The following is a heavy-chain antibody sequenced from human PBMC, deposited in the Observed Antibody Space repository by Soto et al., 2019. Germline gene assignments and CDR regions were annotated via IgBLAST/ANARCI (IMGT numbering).Heavy chain of an antibody. CDR3: ASWPEPGYSSGWSDY. D-gene: IGHD6-19*01. CDR1: GYTFTSYY. V-gene: IGHV1-46*01. CDR2: INPRGGST. J-gene: IGHJ4*02. Sequence: QVQLVQSGAEVKKPGASVKVSCKASGYTFTSYYMHWVRQAPGQGLEWMGIINPRGGSTSYAQKFQGRVTMTRDTSTSTVYMELSSLRSEDTAVYYCASWPEPGYSSGWSDYWGQGTLVTVSS.